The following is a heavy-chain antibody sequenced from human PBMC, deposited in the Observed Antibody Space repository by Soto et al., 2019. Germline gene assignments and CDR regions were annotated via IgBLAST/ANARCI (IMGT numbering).Heavy chain of an antibody. CDR2: MGGTGGTT. D-gene: IGHD6-19*01. V-gene: IGHV3-23*01. Sequence: EVQLLESGGGLVKPGRSLRLSCAASGFTFSSYAMTWVRQAPGKGLEWVSAMGGTGGTTYYADSVKGRFTISRDNSKNTLYLQMNSLRVEDTAVFYCAKAGFSSGWSPSYFDYWGQGTLVTVSS. CDR3: AKAGFSSGWSPSYFDY. J-gene: IGHJ4*02. CDR1: GFTFSSYA.